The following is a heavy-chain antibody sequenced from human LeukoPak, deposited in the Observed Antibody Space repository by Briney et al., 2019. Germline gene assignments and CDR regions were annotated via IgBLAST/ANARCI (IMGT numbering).Heavy chain of an antibody. D-gene: IGHD2-21*01. CDR2: IRYDESNK. V-gene: IGHV3-30*02. J-gene: IGHJ4*02. Sequence: GGSLRLSCVACGFSFSQHGMLLLRQAPGKGLEWVTSIRYDESNKYYADSVKGRFTISRDNSKNTLYLQMNSMRVEDTAIYYWSRVAVMRLANYPVYWGQGTLVTVSS. CDR1: GFSFSQHG. CDR3: SRVAVMRLANYPVY.